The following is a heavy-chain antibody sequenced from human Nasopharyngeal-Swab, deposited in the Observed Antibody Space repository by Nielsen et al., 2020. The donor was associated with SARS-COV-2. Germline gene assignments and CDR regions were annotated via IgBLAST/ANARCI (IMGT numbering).Heavy chain of an antibody. D-gene: IGHD1-26*01. V-gene: IGHV3-74*01. CDR1: GFTFSSYW. Sequence: GESLKISCAASGFTFSSYWMHWVRQAPGEGLVWVSRMNSDGSRTNYADSVKGRFTISRDNAKKTLYLQMNSLRAEDTAVYYCAKASIVGATDFDYWGQGTLVTVSS. CDR2: MNSDGSRT. CDR3: AKASIVGATDFDY. J-gene: IGHJ4*02.